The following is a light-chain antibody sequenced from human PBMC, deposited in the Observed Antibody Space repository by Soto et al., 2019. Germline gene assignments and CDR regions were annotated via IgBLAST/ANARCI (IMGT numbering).Light chain of an antibody. CDR1: QSVSSY. Sequence: EIVLTQSPATLSLSPGERATLSCRASQSVSSYLAWYQQKPGQAPRLLIYDASNRATGIPARFSGSGSGTDFTLTINSLQSEDFAVYYCQQYKNWPPWTFGQGTKVDIK. CDR2: DAS. V-gene: IGKV3-11*01. J-gene: IGKJ1*01. CDR3: QQYKNWPPWT.